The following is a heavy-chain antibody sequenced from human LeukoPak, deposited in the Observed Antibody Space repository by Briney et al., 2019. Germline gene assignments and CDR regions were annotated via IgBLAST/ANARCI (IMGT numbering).Heavy chain of an antibody. D-gene: IGHD3-3*01. CDR3: ARARGDFWSGYPRYYMDV. V-gene: IGHV4-34*01. Sequence: GSLRLSCAASGFSVSNNYMSWVRQVPGKGLEWIGEINHSGSTNYNPSLKSRVTISVDTSKNQFSLKLSSVTAADTAVYYCARARGDFWSGYPRYYMDVWGKGTTVTVSS. CDR2: INHSGST. CDR1: GFSVSNNY. J-gene: IGHJ6*03.